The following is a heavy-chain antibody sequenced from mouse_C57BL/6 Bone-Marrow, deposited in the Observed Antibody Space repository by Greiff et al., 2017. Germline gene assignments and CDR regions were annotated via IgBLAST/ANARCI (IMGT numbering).Heavy chain of an antibody. V-gene: IGHV1-66*01. CDR1: GYSFTSYY. D-gene: IGHD2-2*01. CDR3: AGGRLSGYDPYYYAMDY. J-gene: IGHJ4*01. CDR2: IYPGSGNT. Sequence: QVQLQQSGPELVKPGASVKISCKASGYSFTSYYIHWVKQRPGQGLEWIGWIYPGSGNTKYNEKFKGKATLPADTSSSTAYLQLSSRTSEDSAVYYCAGGRLSGYDPYYYAMDYWGQGTSVTVSS.